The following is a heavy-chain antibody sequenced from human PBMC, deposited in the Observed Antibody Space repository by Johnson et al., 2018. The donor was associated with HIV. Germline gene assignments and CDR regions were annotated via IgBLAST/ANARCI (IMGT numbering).Heavy chain of an antibody. CDR1: GFTFDEYG. J-gene: IGHJ3*02. D-gene: IGHD2-21*02. CDR2: IKWNGGRT. CDR3: TGDGPRDAFDI. V-gene: IGHV3-20*04. Sequence: MQLVESGGGVVRPGGSLRLSCAASGFTFDEYGMSWVRQAPGKGLEWVSGIKWNGGRTGYADSVKGRFTISRDNAKNTLVLQMNSLRGEDTAVYYCTGDGPRDAFDIWGQGTVVIVSS.